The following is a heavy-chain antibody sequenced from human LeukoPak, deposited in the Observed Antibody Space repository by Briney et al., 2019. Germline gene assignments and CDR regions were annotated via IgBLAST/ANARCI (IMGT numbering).Heavy chain of an antibody. CDR3: AKETSSGNFVTIDC. CDR2: ITGAGGGT. D-gene: IGHD1-26*01. J-gene: IGHJ4*02. V-gene: IGHV3-23*01. CDR1: GFTFSSYV. Sequence: GRSLRLSCAASGFTFSSYVMGWVRQAPGKGLEWVSAITGAGGGTNYADSVKGRFTISRDNSKNTLYLQMNSLRAEDTAVYYCAKETSSGNFVTIDCWGQGTLVTVSS.